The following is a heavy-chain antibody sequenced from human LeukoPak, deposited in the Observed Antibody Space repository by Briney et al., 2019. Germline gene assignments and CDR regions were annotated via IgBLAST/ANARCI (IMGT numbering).Heavy chain of an antibody. CDR2: ISYDGSSK. J-gene: IGHJ4*02. V-gene: IGHV3-30-3*01. D-gene: IGHD6-13*01. CDR3: AKDLTSIATAASGFFSGSPLDY. CDR1: GFTFSSYS. Sequence: GRSLRLSCAASGFTFSSYSMHWVRQAPGKGLAWLAVISYDGSSKYYADSVKGRFTISRDNSRNSLYLQMNSLRTEDTALYYCAKDLTSIATAASGFFSGSPLDYWGQGTLVTVSS.